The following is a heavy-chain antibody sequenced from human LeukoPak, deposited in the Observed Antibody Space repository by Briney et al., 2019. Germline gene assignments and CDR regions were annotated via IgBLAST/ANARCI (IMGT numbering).Heavy chain of an antibody. Sequence: SETLSLTCAVYGGSFSGYYWSWIRQPPGKGLEWIGRFYTSGSTNYNPSLKSRVTISVDTSKNQFSLKLSSVTAADTAVYYCARGRDGYNFLNRGEYYYFDYWGQGTLVTVSS. V-gene: IGHV4-4*08. CDR3: ARGRDGYNFLNRGEYYYFDY. D-gene: IGHD5-24*01. J-gene: IGHJ4*02. CDR1: GGSFSGYY. CDR2: FYTSGST.